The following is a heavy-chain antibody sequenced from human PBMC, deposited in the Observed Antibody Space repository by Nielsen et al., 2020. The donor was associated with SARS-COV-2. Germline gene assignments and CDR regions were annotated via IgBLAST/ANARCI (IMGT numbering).Heavy chain of an antibody. CDR2: INPNSGGT. J-gene: IGHJ6*02. CDR1: GYTFTGYY. CDR3: ARGGGCTVTKPQCGMDV. D-gene: IGHD4-17*01. Sequence: ASVKVSCKASGYTFTGYYMHWVRQAPGQGLEWMGRINPNSGGTNYAQKFQGRVTMTRDTSISTAYMELSRLRSDDTAVYYCARGGGCTVTKPQCGMDVWGQGTTVTVSS. V-gene: IGHV1-2*06.